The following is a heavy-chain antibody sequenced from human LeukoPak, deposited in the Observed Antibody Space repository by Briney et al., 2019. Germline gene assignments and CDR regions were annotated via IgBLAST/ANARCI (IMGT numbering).Heavy chain of an antibody. Sequence: GSLRLSCAASGFTFSNAWMSWVRQAPGKGLEWVGRIKSKTDGGTTDYAAPVKGRFTISSDDSKNTLYLQMNSLKTEDTAVYYCTTPKYQLLWAGFDYWGQGTLVTVSS. J-gene: IGHJ4*02. D-gene: IGHD2-2*01. CDR3: TTPKYQLLWAGFDY. CDR1: GFTFSNAW. V-gene: IGHV3-15*01. CDR2: IKSKTDGGTT.